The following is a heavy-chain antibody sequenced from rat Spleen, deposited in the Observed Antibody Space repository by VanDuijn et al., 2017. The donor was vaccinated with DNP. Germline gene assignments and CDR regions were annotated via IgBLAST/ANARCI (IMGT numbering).Heavy chain of an antibody. V-gene: IGHV5S13*01. J-gene: IGHJ3*01. D-gene: IGHD1-2*01. Sequence: EVQLVESGGGLVQPGRSLKISCVVSGLTFSDYYMAWVRQAPTQGLEWLASISHDGGTTFYRNSVKGRFTISRDDAKNTQNLQMDSLRSEDTATYYCARHEDYSSYVYGFAYWGQGTLVTVSS. CDR3: ARHEDYSSYVYGFAY. CDR2: ISHDGGTT. CDR1: GLTFSDYY.